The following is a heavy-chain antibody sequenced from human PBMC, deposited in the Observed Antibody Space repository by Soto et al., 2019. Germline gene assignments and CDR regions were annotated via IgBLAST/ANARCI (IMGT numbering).Heavy chain of an antibody. D-gene: IGHD1-7*01. V-gene: IGHV5-10-1*01. CDR1: GYGFARYW. CDR3: AMCITGTKWYAFDI. CDR2: IDPSDSYT. J-gene: IGHJ3*02. Sequence: GEALTISCNGSGYGFARYWISWVRQMPGKGLEWMGRIDPSDSYTNYSQSFQGHVTISADKYISTAYLQWSSLKASDTAMYYCAMCITGTKWYAFDIWGQGIMVFVAS.